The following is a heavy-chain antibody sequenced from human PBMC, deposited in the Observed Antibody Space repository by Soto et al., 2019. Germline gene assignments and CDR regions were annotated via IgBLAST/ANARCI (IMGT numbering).Heavy chain of an antibody. CDR1: GGTFSSYA. V-gene: IGHV1-69*13. Sequence: ASVKVSCKASGGTFSSYAISWVRQAPGQGLEWMGGIIPIFGTANYAQKFQGRVTITADESTSTAYMELSSLRSEDTAVYYCAVNYGDYGDYYYGMDVWGQGTTVTVSS. CDR2: IIPIFGTA. CDR3: AVNYGDYGDYYYGMDV. J-gene: IGHJ6*02. D-gene: IGHD4-17*01.